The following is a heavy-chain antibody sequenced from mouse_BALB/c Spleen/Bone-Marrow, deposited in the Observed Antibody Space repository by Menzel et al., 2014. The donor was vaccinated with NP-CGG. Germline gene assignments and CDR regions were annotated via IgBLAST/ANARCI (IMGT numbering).Heavy chain of an antibody. CDR2: IYPGDGYT. CDR3: AGNWEWFAY. V-gene: IGHV1S56*01. J-gene: IGHJ3*01. Sequence: VQLQESGPELVKPGASVTMSCKASGYTFTSYYIHWLKQRPGQGLEWIGWIYPGDGYTKYNEKFKGKTTLTADKSSSTAYMLLSSLTSEDAAIYFWAGNWEWFAYWGQGTLVTGSA. CDR1: GYTFTSYY. D-gene: IGHD4-1*01.